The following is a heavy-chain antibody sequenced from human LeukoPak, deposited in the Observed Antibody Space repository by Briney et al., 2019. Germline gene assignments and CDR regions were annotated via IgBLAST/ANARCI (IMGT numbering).Heavy chain of an antibody. CDR1: GDSISSGGNY. CDR2: IYHSGNT. D-gene: IGHD2-8*02. Sequence: PLETLSLTCTVSGDSISSGGNYWSWIRQRPGQGLEWIGCIYHSGNTYYNPSLKSRLTMSVDTSKNQFSLKLSSVTAADTAVYYCARDVLRYYFDSWGQGTLVTVSS. V-gene: IGHV4-31*03. CDR3: ARDVLRYYFDS. J-gene: IGHJ4*02.